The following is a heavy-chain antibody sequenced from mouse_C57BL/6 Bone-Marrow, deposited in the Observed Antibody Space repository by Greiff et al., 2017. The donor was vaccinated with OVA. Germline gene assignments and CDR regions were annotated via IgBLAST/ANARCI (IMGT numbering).Heavy chain of an antibody. CDR3: ARNFDYYGSGAY. Sequence: VKLMESGPGLVQPSQRLSITCTVSGFSLTSYGVHWVRQSPGKGLEWLGVIWSGGSTDYNAAFISRLSISKDNSKSQVFFKMNSLQADDTAIYYCARNFDYYGSGAYWGQGTLVTVSA. CDR1: GFSLTSYG. CDR2: IWSGGST. V-gene: IGHV2-2*01. J-gene: IGHJ3*01. D-gene: IGHD1-1*01.